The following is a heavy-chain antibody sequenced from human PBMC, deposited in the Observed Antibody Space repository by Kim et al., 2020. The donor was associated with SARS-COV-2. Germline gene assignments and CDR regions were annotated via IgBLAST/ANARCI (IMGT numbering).Heavy chain of an antibody. J-gene: IGHJ4*02. Sequence: GGSLRLSCAASGFTFSSYIMSWVRQAPGKGLEWVSGISGSGGSTYYADSVKGRFTISRDNSKNTLYLQMNSLRAEDTAVYYCAKAPPGIAAVASFDCWGQGTLVTVSS. CDR3: AKAPPGIAAVASFDC. CDR1: GFTFSSYI. D-gene: IGHD6-13*01. CDR2: ISGSGGST. V-gene: IGHV3-23*01.